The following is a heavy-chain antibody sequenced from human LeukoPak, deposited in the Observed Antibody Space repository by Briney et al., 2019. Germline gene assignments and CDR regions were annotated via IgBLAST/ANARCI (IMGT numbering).Heavy chain of an antibody. CDR1: GFTFDDYA. CDR3: AKDTGGFDP. V-gene: IGHV3-9*03. CDR2: ISWNSGSI. J-gene: IGHJ5*02. Sequence: GGSLRLSCAASGFTFDDYAMHWVRQAPGKGLEWVSGISWNSGSIGYADSVKGRFTISRDNAKNSLYLQINSLRAEDMALYYCAKDTGGFDPWGQGTLVTVSS.